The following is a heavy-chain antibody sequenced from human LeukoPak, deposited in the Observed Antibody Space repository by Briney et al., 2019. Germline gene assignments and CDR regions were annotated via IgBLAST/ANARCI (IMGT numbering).Heavy chain of an antibody. J-gene: IGHJ5*02. D-gene: IGHD6-19*01. CDR3: ARDGSSGWSA. CDR1: GFTFSSYS. V-gene: IGHV3-21*01. CDR2: ISGSSSYI. Sequence: GGSLRLSCAASGFTFSSYSMNWVRQAPGKGLEWVSSISGSSSYIYYADSVKGRFTISRDNAKNSLYLQMNSLRAEDTAVYYCARDGSSGWSAWGQGTLVTVSS.